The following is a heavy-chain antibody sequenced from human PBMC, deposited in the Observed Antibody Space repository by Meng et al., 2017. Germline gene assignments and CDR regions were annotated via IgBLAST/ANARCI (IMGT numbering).Heavy chain of an antibody. J-gene: IGHJ6*02. D-gene: IGHD6-13*01. CDR1: GGIFSSCA. V-gene: IGHV1-69*05. CDR3: ARDWKGIAADNQKTNYYDHGMDV. CDR2: IIPIFGTA. Sequence: SVKVSCKASGGIFSSCAISWVRQAPGQGREGMGGIIPIFGTANYAQKIQGRVTITTDESTRTAYMELSSLRSEDTAVYYCARDWKGIAADNQKTNYYDHGMDVWGQGTTVTVSS.